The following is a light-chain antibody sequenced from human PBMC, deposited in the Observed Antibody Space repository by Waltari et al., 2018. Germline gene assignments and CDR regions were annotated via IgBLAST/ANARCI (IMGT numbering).Light chain of an antibody. CDR2: ENT. CDR3: GTWDSSLSGAV. CDR1: RPNIGNTY. Sequence: QSVFTQPPSVSAAPGQRVTISCSGGRPNIGNTYVSWYRQFPGTAPKLLIYENTERPSGIPGRFSGSKSGTSATLDITGLQAGDEADYYCGTWDSSLSGAVFGGGTHLTVL. V-gene: IGLV1-51*02. J-gene: IGLJ7*01.